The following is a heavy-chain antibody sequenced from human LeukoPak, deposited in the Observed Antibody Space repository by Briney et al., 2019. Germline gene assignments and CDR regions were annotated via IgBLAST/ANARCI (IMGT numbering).Heavy chain of an antibody. Sequence: GGSLRLSCVASGFTFNMYGMHWVRQAPGKGLEWVSVIYSGGSTYYADSVKGRFTISRDNSKNTLYLQMNSLRAEDTAVYYCARLPNYSDTSGPSDYWGQGTLATVSS. CDR3: ARLPNYSDTSGPSDY. CDR2: IYSGGST. J-gene: IGHJ4*02. CDR1: GFTFNMYG. D-gene: IGHD3-22*01. V-gene: IGHV3-NL1*01.